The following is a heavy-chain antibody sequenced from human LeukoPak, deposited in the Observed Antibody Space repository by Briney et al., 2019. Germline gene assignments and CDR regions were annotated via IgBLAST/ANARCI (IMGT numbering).Heavy chain of an antibody. CDR2: IYYSGST. D-gene: IGHD2-15*01. CDR1: GGSISSSSYY. J-gene: IGHJ4*02. Sequence: PSETLSLTCTVSGGSISSSSYYWGWIRQPPGKGLEWIGSIYYSGSTYYNPSLKSRVTMSVDTSKNQFSLKLSSVTAADTAVYYCARYCSGGSCYYSYYFDYWGQGTLVTVSS. V-gene: IGHV4-39*01. CDR3: ARYCSGGSCYYSYYFDY.